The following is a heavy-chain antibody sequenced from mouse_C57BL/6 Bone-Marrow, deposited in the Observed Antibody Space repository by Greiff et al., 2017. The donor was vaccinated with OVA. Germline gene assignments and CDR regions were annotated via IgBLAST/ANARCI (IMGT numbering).Heavy chain of an antibody. V-gene: IGHV1-81*01. D-gene: IGHD3-2*02. CDR1: GYTFTSYG. J-gene: IGHJ2*01. CDR2: IYPRSGNT. CDR3: ELRQLRHFDY. Sequence: VQRVESGAELARPGASVKLSCKASGYTFTSYGISWVKQRTGQGLEWIGEIYPRSGNTYYNEKFKGKATLTADKSSSTAYMELRSLTSEDSAVYFCELRQLRHFDYWGQGTTLTVSA.